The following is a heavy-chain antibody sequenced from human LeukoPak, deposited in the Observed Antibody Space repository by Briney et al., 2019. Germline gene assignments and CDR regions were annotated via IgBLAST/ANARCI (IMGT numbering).Heavy chain of an antibody. CDR2: INPSGGST. CDR3: ASGGGYSGYDTLDFDY. CDR1: GYTFTSYY. J-gene: IGHJ4*02. Sequence: GASVKVSCKASGYTFTSYYMHWVRQAPGQGLEWMGIINPSGGSTSYAQKFQGRVTMTMDTSTSTVYMELSSLRSEDTAVYYCASGGGYSGYDTLDFDYWGQGTLVTVSS. D-gene: IGHD5-12*01. V-gene: IGHV1-46*01.